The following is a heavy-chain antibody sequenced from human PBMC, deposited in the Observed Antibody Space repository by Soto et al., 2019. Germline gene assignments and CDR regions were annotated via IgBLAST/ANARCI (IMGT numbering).Heavy chain of an antibody. J-gene: IGHJ4*02. D-gene: IGHD6-19*01. CDR1: GGTFSSYA. V-gene: IGHV1-69*06. CDR3: ARDGSVAGTGPMYY. CDR2: IIPIFGTA. Sequence: QVQLVQSGAEVKKPGSSVKVSCKASGGTFSSYAISWVRQAPGQGLEWMGGIIPIFGTANYAQKFQGRVTITADKSTSTPYMELRSLRTEETAVYDCARDGSVAGTGPMYYWGQGPLVTVSS.